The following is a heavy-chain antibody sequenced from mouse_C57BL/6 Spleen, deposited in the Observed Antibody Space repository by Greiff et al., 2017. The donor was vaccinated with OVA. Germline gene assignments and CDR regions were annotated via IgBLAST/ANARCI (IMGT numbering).Heavy chain of an antibody. CDR1: GYTFTSYW. J-gene: IGHJ2*01. Sequence: QVQLQQSGAELVKPGASVKLSCKASGYTFTSYWMQWVKQRPGQGLEWIGEIDPSDSYTNYNQKFKGKATLTVDTSSSTAYMQLSSLTSEDSAVYYCARWDISGSYYFDYWGQGTTLTVSS. CDR2: IDPSDSYT. CDR3: ARWDISGSYYFDY. V-gene: IGHV1-50*01. D-gene: IGHD3-2*02.